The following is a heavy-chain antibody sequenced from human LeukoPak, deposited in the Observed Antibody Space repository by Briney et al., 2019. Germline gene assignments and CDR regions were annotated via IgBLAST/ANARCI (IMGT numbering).Heavy chain of an antibody. CDR3: ASRVAARPVHYYYYGMDV. J-gene: IGHJ6*02. Sequence: GASVKVSCKASGGTFSSYAISWVRQAPGQGLEWMGGIIPIFGTANYAQKFQGRVTITADESTSTAYMELSSLRSEDTAVYYCASRVAARPVHYYYYGMDVWGQGTTVTVSS. CDR1: GGTFSSYA. V-gene: IGHV1-69*13. D-gene: IGHD6-6*01. CDR2: IIPIFGTA.